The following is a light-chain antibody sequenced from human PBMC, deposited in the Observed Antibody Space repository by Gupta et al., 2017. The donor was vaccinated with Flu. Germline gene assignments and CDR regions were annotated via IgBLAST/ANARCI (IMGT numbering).Light chain of an antibody. J-gene: IGKJ4*01. V-gene: IGKV3-20*01. Sequence: ERATLSCSASQSNHSSYLAWYQQKPGQAPRLLIYGASSRATGIPDRFSGSGSGTAFTLTISRLEPEDFAVYYCQQYGDSPLTFGGGTKVEI. CDR2: GAS. CDR3: QQYGDSPLT. CDR1: QSNHSSY.